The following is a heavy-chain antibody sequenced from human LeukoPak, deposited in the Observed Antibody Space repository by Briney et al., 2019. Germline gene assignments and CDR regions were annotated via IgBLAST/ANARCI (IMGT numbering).Heavy chain of an antibody. CDR1: GGSISSYY. CDR3: ARHSEAPRYNLFDH. CDR2: IYYSGST. J-gene: IGHJ5*02. Sequence: SETLSLTCTVSGGSISSYYWSWIRQPPGKGLEWIGYIYYSGSTNYNPSLKSRVTISVDKSKNQFSLKLSSVTAADTAVYYCARHSEAPRYNLFDHWGQGTLVTVSS. V-gene: IGHV4-59*08.